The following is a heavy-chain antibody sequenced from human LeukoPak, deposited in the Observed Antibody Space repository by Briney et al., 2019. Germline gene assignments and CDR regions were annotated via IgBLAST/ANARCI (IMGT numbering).Heavy chain of an antibody. V-gene: IGHV1-69*05. CDR2: IIPIFGTA. CDR1: GGTFSSYA. Sequence: SVKVSCKASGGTFSSYAISWVRQAPGQGLEWMGGIIPIFGTANYAQKFQGRVTMIRDTSISTAYVELSRLRSDDTTVYYCARGELVGLGAISAGWFDPWGQGTLVTVSS. J-gene: IGHJ5*02. CDR3: ARGELVGLGAISAGWFDP. D-gene: IGHD1-26*01.